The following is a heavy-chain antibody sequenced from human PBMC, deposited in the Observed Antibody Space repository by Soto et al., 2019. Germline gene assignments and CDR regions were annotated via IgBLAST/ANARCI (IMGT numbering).Heavy chain of an antibody. D-gene: IGHD3-10*01. J-gene: IGHJ4*02. CDR3: ARDRPYYYGSGSYGDY. V-gene: IGHV3-11*01. CDR1: VFTFSNYY. Sequence: SLRPSCRASVFTFSNYYMSCMRQAPRKGLEWVSYISSSGSTIYYADSVKGRFTISRDNAKNSLYLQMNSLRAEDTAVYYCARDRPYYYGSGSYGDYWGQGTLVTVSS. CDR2: ISSSGSTI.